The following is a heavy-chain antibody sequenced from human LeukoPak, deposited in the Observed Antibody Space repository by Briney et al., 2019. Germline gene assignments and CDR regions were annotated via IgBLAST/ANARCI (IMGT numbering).Heavy chain of an antibody. CDR2: IYYSGST. CDR3: ARANDWYYHYMDV. J-gene: IGHJ6*03. Sequence: SETLSLTCTVSGGSISSGDYYWSWIRQPPGKGLEWIGYIYYSGSTYYNPSLKSRVTISVDTSKNQFSLKLSSVTAADTAVYYCARANDWYYHYMDVWGKGTTVTVSS. V-gene: IGHV4-30-4*08. D-gene: IGHD1-1*01. CDR1: GGSISSGDYY.